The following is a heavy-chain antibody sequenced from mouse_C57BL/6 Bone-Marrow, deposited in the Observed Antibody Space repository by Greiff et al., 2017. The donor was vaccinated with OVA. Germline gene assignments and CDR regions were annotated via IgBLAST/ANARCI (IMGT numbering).Heavy chain of an antibody. CDR1: GYTFTGYW. V-gene: IGHV1-9*01. CDR3: ARLCILITTRYYAMDY. CDR2: ILTGSGST. J-gene: IGHJ4*01. D-gene: IGHD2-4*01. Sequence: QVQLQQSGAELMKPGASVKLSCKATGYTFTGYWIEWVKQRPGHGLEWIGEILTGSGSTNYNEKFKGKATFTADTSSNTAYMQISSLTTEDSAIYYCARLCILITTRYYAMDYWGQGTSVTVSS.